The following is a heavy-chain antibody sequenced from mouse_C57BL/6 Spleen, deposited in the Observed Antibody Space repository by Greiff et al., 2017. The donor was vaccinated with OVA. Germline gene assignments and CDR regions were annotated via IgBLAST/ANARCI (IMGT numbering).Heavy chain of an antibody. V-gene: IGHV1-54*01. D-gene: IGHD2-5*01. CDR1: GYAFTNYL. Sequence: QVQLQQSGAELVRPGTSVKVSCKASGYAFTNYLIEWVKQRPGQGLEWIGVINPGSGGTNYNEKFKGKATLTADKSSSTAYMQLSSLTSEDSAVYVCARSHYSNYAFDYWGQGTTLTVSS. CDR2: INPGSGGT. J-gene: IGHJ2*01. CDR3: ARSHYSNYAFDY.